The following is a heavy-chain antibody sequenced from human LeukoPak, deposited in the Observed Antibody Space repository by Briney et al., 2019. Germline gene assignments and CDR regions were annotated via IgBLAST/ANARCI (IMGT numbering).Heavy chain of an antibody. CDR2: MDPNSGNT. V-gene: IGHV1-8*02. J-gene: IGHJ4*02. CDR1: AYTFTSYD. Sequence: ASVKVSCKASAYTFTSYDINWVRQATGQGLEWMGWMDPNSGNTDYAQRFQGRVTITRNTSISTAYMELSSLRSEDTAVYYCARGNLWLAALDYWGKGTLVTASS. CDR3: ARGNLWLAALDY. D-gene: IGHD6-19*01.